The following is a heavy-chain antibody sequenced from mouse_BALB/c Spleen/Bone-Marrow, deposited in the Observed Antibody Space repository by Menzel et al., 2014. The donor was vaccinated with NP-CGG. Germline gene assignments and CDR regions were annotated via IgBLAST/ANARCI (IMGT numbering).Heavy chain of an antibody. CDR2: ISSGSSTV. D-gene: IGHD1-1*01. CDR1: GFTFSSFG. J-gene: IGHJ2*01. Sequence: EVQLVESGGGLVQPGGSRKLSCAASGFTFSSFGMHWVRQAPEKGLEWVAYISSGSSTVYYADKVMGRFTISRDNPKXTLFLQMTSLRSEDTAMYYCARSGSSSGYFDYWGQGTTLTVSS. CDR3: ARSGSSSGYFDY. V-gene: IGHV5-17*02.